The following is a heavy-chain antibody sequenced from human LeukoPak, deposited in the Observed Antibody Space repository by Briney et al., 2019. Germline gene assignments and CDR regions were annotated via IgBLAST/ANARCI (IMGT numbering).Heavy chain of an antibody. CDR2: IGSDGDI. D-gene: IGHD2-21*02. CDR1: GFTFSNYD. CDR3: AVVTSSSIS. Sequence: RSGGSLRLSCAASGFTFSNYDMHWVRQATGKGLEWVSAIGSDGDIYYLGSVKGRFTISRENAKNSLYLQMNSLSPGDTALYYCAVVTSSSISWGQGTQVTVPS. J-gene: IGHJ5*02. V-gene: IGHV3-13*01.